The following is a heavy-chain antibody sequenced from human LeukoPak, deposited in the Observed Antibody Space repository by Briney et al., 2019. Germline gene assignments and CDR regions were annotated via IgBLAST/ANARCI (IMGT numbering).Heavy chain of an antibody. J-gene: IGHJ5*02. D-gene: IGHD2-8*01. CDR2: ISWNSGSI. CDR3: ARDGVEFYNWFDP. CDR1: GFTFDDYA. V-gene: IGHV3-9*01. Sequence: GGSLRLSCAASGFTFDDYAMHWVRQAPGKGLEWVSGISWNSGSIGYADSVKGRFTISRDNAKNSLYLQTNSLRAEDTAVYYCARDGVEFYNWFDPWGQGTLVTVSS.